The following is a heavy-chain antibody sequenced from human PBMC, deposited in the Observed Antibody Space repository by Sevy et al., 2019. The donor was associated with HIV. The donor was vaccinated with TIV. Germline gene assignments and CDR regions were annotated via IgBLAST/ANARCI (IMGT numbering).Heavy chain of an antibody. J-gene: IGHJ3*02. CDR2: IYPGDSDT. CDR3: ASPGRYSGNDYHLDAFDI. CDR1: GYSFTSYW. Sequence: GESLKISCKGSGYSFTSYWIGWVRQMPGKGLEWMGIIYPGDSDTRYSPSFQGQVTISADKSISTAYLQWSSLKASDTAMYYCASPGRYSGNDYHLDAFDIWGQGTMVTVSS. D-gene: IGHD5-12*01. V-gene: IGHV5-51*01.